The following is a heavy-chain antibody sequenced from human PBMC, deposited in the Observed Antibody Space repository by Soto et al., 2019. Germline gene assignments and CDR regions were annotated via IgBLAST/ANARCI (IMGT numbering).Heavy chain of an antibody. CDR1: GYTFTNYA. CDR2: INAGNGNT. V-gene: IGHV1-3*01. J-gene: IGHJ4*02. D-gene: IGHD2-15*01. CDR3: ARGPGGPDGPGDY. Sequence: QVQLVQSGAEVKKPGASVKVSCKASGYTFTNYAMHWVRQAPGQRLEWMGWINAGNGNTKYSQNFQGRVTITRDTSASIAYMDLSSLRSEDTAVYYCARGPGGPDGPGDYWGQGTLVTGSS.